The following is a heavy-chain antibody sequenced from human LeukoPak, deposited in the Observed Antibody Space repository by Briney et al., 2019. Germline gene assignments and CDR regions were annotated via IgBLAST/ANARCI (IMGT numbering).Heavy chain of an antibody. J-gene: IGHJ4*02. V-gene: IGHV3-7*01. Sequence: GGSLRLSCAASGFTFSKFWMNWVRHTPGEGLEWVASIKQDGTEKYYADSVKGRFTISRDNGKNSLYLQMSSLRAEDTATYYCATQSYYYDSSGYYTTWGQGTLVTVSS. CDR2: IKQDGTEK. CDR1: GFTFSKFW. CDR3: ATQSYYYDSSGYYTT. D-gene: IGHD3-22*01.